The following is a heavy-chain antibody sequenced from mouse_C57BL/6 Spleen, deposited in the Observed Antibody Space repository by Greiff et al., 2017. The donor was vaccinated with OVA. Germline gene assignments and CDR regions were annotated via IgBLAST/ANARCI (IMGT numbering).Heavy chain of an antibody. D-gene: IGHD1-1*01. CDR3: ARSGYGSRYYAMDY. V-gene: IGHV1-52*01. CDR1: GYTFTSYW. CDR2: IDPSDSET. J-gene: IGHJ4*01. Sequence: QVQLQQPGAELVRPGSSVKLSCKASGYTFTSYWMHWVKQRPIQGLEWIGNIDPSDSETHYNQKFKDKATLTVDKSSSTAYMQLSSLTSEDSAVYYCARSGYGSRYYAMDYWGQGTSVTVSS.